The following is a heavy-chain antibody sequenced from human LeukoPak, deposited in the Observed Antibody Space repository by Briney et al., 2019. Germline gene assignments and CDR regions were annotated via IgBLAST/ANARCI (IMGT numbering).Heavy chain of an antibody. CDR1: GGSISSYY. CDR3: ARDFRGALAGTRSYYFDS. CDR2: IYYSGST. Sequence: TSETLSLTCTVSGGSISSYYWSWIRQPPGKGLEWIGYIYYSGSTNYNPSLKSRVTISVDTSKNQFSLNLSSVTAADTAVYYCARDFRGALAGTRSYYFDSWGQGTLVTVSS. J-gene: IGHJ4*02. V-gene: IGHV4-59*12. D-gene: IGHD6-19*01.